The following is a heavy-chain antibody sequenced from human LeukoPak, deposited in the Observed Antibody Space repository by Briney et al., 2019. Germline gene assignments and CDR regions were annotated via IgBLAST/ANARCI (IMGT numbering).Heavy chain of an antibody. Sequence: PGGSLRLSCAASGFTFSSYAMSWVRQAPGKGLEWVSSISSRSSYIYYADSVKGRFTISRDNSKNTLYLQMNSLRAEDTAVYYCARELLGYCSGGSCSDPPGLDYWGQGTLVTVSS. J-gene: IGHJ4*02. CDR3: ARELLGYCSGGSCSDPPGLDY. D-gene: IGHD2-15*01. V-gene: IGHV3-21*01. CDR2: ISSRSSYI. CDR1: GFTFSSYA.